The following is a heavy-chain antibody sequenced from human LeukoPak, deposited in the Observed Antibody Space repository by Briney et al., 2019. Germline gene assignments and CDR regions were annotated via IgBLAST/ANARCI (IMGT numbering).Heavy chain of an antibody. J-gene: IGHJ6*02. D-gene: IGHD2-15*01. V-gene: IGHV3-33*01. CDR2: IWYDGSNK. CDR3: ASMPLSRAIVNYYAMGV. Sequence: PGGSLRLSCAASGFTFSSYGMHWVRQAPGKGLEWVAVIWYDGSNKYYADSVKGRFTISRDKSKNTVYLQMNSLRIEDSATYYCASMPLSRAIVNYYAMGVWGQGTAVTVSS. CDR1: GFTFSSYG.